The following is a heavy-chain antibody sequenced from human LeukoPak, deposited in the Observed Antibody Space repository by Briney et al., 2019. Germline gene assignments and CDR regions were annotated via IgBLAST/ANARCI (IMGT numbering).Heavy chain of an antibody. CDR2: MYHSGTT. CDR3: ARGITETYDY. CDR1: GYSISSGYY. Sequence: SETLSLTCTVSGYSISSGYYWGWIRQPPGKGLEWIGSMYHSGTTYYNPSLKSRVTISVDTSKNQFSLKLSSVTAADTAVYYCARGITETYDYWGQGTLVTVSS. J-gene: IGHJ4*02. D-gene: IGHD1-20*01. V-gene: IGHV4-38-2*02.